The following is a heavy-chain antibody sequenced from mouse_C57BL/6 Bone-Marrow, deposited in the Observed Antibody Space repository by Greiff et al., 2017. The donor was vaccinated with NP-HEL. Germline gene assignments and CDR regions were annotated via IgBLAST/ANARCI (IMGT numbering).Heavy chain of an antibody. J-gene: IGHJ4*01. CDR2: ISSGSSTI. Sequence: EVQLVESGGGLVKPGGSLKLSCAASGFTFSDYGMHWVRQAPEKGLEWVAYISSGSSTIYYADTVKGRFTISRDNAKNTLFLQMTSLRSEDTAMYYCARGWLRRKGAYAMDYWGQGTSVTVSS. CDR3: ARGWLRRKGAYAMDY. CDR1: GFTFSDYG. V-gene: IGHV5-17*01. D-gene: IGHD2-2*01.